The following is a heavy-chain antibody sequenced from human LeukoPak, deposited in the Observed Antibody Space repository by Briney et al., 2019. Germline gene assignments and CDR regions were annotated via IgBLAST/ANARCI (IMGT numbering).Heavy chain of an antibody. CDR1: GFTFSSYA. D-gene: IGHD5-12*01. Sequence: PGGSPRLSCAASGFTFSSYAMSWVRQAPGKGLEWVSIIYSGGFTYYAGSVKGRFTISRDTSKNTLYLQMNSLRAEDTAVYYCARGRYSGYDLSFDYWGQGTLVTVSS. CDR2: IYSGGFT. CDR3: ARGRYSGYDLSFDY. J-gene: IGHJ4*02. V-gene: IGHV3-23*03.